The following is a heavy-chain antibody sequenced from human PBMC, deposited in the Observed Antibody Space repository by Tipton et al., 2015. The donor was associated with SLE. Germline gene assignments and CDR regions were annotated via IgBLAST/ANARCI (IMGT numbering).Heavy chain of an antibody. J-gene: IGHJ2*01. CDR3: ARGRYYDSSFYYPLFDL. V-gene: IGHV1-8*01. D-gene: IGHD3-22*01. Sequence: QVQLVQSGAEVEKPGASVKVSCKASGYTFTSYDLNWVRQATGQGLEWMGWMNPNSGNTGYAQKFQGRVTLTRNTSISTAYMELNSLSSEDTAVYYCARGRYYDSSFYYPLFDLWGRGTLVTVSS. CDR1: GYTFTSYD. CDR2: MNPNSGNT.